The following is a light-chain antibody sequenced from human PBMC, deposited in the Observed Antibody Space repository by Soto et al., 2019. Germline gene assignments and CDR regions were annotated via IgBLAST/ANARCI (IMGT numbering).Light chain of an antibody. V-gene: IGKV3-11*01. Sequence: EIVLTQSPATLSLSPGERATLSCRASQSVRSFLTWYQQRPGQAPRLLIYDASKRVSGIPARFSGSGSGTDFNLTISSLDPEDFAVYYCQQRSSWITFGQGTRLEIK. CDR2: DAS. CDR1: QSVRSF. J-gene: IGKJ5*01. CDR3: QQRSSWIT.